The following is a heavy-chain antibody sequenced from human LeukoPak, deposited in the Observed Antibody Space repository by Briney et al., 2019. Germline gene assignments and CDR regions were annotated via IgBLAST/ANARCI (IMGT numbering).Heavy chain of an antibody. CDR1: GFTFSSYS. V-gene: IGHV3-48*04. J-gene: IGHJ4*02. D-gene: IGHD2-15*01. CDR3: AREGRLRPSHIDY. CDR2: ISSDSGTI. Sequence: PGGSLRLSCVASGFTFSSYSINWVRQAPGQGLDWVSYISSDSGTIHYADSVKGRFTISRDNAQNLLYLQMNSLRADDTAVYYCAREGRLRPSHIDYWGQGTLVTVSS.